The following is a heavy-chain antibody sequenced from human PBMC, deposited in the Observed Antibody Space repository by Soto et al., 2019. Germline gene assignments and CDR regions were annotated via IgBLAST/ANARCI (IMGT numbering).Heavy chain of an antibody. CDR1: GFTFSSYG. Sequence: QPGGSLRLSCAASGFTFSSYGMHWVRQTPGKGLEWVAVIWYDGSNKYYADSVKGRFTISRDNSKNTLYLQMNSLRAEDTAVYYCASTYGDHDAFDIWGQGTMVTVSS. V-gene: IGHV3-33*01. J-gene: IGHJ3*02. CDR2: IWYDGSNK. CDR3: ASTYGDHDAFDI. D-gene: IGHD4-17*01.